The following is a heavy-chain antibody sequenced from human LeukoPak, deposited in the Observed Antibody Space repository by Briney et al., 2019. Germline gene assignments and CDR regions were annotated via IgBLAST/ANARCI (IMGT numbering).Heavy chain of an antibody. V-gene: IGHV2-70*11. J-gene: IGHJ4*02. CDR1: GGSITGYFW. CDR2: IDWDDDK. D-gene: IGHD6-19*01. Sequence: TLSLTCTVSGGSITGYFWSWIRQPPGKALEWLARIDWDDDKNYNTSLETRLTISKDTSKNQVVLTMTNMDPVDTATYYCARLSNGWYYSDYWGQGTLVTVSS. CDR3: ARLSNGWYYSDY.